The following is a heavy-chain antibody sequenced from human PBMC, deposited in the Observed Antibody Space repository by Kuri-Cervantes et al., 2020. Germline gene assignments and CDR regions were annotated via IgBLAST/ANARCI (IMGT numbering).Heavy chain of an antibody. CDR1: GGSISSGSYY. V-gene: IGHV4-61*02. J-gene: IGHJ4*02. D-gene: IGHD4-17*01. CDR3: AREMTTVTTTLDY. Sequence: LRLSCTVSGGSISSGSYYWSWIRQPAGKGLEWIGRIYTSGSTNYNPSLKSRVTISVDTSKNQFSLKLSSVTAADTAVYYCAREMTTVTTTLDYWGQGTLVTVSS. CDR2: IYTSGST.